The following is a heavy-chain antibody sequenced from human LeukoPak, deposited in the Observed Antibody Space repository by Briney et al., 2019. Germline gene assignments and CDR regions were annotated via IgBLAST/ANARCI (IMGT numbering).Heavy chain of an antibody. J-gene: IGHJ4*02. CDR2: IGVTSANT. V-gene: IGHV3-23*01. CDR3: AKARDSSPADY. Sequence: GGSVRLSCAASGFTFSAYAMIWVRQAPGKGLEWVSSIGVTSANTYYADSVKGRFSISRDNSKNTPYLQMNSLRAEDTALYYCAKARDSSPADYWGQGTLVTVSS. D-gene: IGHD6-13*01. CDR1: GFTFSAYA.